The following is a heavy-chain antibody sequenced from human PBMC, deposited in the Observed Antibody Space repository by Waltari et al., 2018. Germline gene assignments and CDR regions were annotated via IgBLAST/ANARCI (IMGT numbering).Heavy chain of an antibody. D-gene: IGHD4-4*01. CDR1: GGTFSSYA. CDR3: ARELMTTGYYFDY. V-gene: IGHV1-69*12. Sequence: QVQLVQSGAEVKKPGSSVKVSCKASGGTFSSYAISWVRQATGQGLEWMGGINPIFGPANDAQKFQCGVSITADESTSTAYMELSSLRSEDTAVYYCARELMTTGYYFDYWGQVTLVTVSS. J-gene: IGHJ4*02. CDR2: INPIFGPA.